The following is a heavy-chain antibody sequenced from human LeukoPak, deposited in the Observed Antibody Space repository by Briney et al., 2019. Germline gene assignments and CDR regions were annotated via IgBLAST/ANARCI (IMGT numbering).Heavy chain of an antibody. CDR2: IYYSGST. Sequence: TSETLSLTCTVSGDSITRSDYYWDWIRQPPGKGLEWIGSIYYSGSTYYKPSLKSRVTISVDTSKNQFSLKLSSVTAADTAVYYCARGNGWYGAFDIWGQGTMVTVSS. J-gene: IGHJ3*02. D-gene: IGHD6-19*01. CDR1: GDSITRSDYY. CDR3: ARGNGWYGAFDI. V-gene: IGHV4-39*07.